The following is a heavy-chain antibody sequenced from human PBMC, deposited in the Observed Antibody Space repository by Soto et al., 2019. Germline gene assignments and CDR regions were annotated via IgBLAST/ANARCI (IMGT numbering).Heavy chain of an antibody. CDR2: MYHTGST. CDR1: GVSISSNNW. V-gene: IGHV4-4*02. Sequence: QVQLQESGPGLVKPSGTLSLTCAVSGVSISSNNWWSWVRQPPGKGLEWIGEMYHTGSTNYNPSLKSPVTISVDKSKNHFSLELNSVTAADTAVYYCARSSRYQYDSSEGNFDYWGQGTLVTVSS. J-gene: IGHJ4*02. D-gene: IGHD3-22*01. CDR3: ARSSRYQYDSSEGNFDY.